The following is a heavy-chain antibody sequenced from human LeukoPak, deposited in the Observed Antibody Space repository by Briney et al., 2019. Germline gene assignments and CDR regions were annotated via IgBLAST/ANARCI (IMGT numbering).Heavy chain of an antibody. CDR3: ARESIAARPRWFDP. Sequence: SETLSLTCSVSGGSISSSSYYWGWIRQPPGKGLEWIGSIYYSGSTYYNPSLKSRVTISVDTSKNQFSLKLSSVTAADTAVHYCARESIAARPRWFDPWGQGTLVTVSS. J-gene: IGHJ5*02. V-gene: IGHV4-39*07. D-gene: IGHD6-6*01. CDR1: GGSISSSSYY. CDR2: IYYSGST.